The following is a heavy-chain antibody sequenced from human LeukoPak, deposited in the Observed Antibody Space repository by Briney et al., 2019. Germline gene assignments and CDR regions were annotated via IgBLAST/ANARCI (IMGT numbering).Heavy chain of an antibody. CDR1: GFTFRSYA. V-gene: IGHV3-66*01. D-gene: IGHD1-14*01. J-gene: IGHJ4*02. Sequence: GGSLRLSCAASGFTFRSYAMSWVRQAPGKGLEWVSVIYSGGSTYYADPVKGRFTISRDNSKNTLYLQMNSLRAGDTAVYYCARDLPIRPGNYDYWGQGTLVTVSS. CDR2: IYSGGST. CDR3: ARDLPIRPGNYDY.